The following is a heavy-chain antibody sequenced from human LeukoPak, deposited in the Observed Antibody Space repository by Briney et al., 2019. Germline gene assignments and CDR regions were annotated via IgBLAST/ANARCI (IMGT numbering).Heavy chain of an antibody. J-gene: IGHJ4*02. V-gene: IGHV4-59*01. D-gene: IGHD3-10*01. Sequence: SETLSLNCSVSGGSFSSYYWSWIRQPPGKGLEWIGSIYHSGSTNYNPSLKSRVTISVDASRNQFSLKLSSVTAADTAVYYCGRGRSPGISYEAIDYWGQGTLVTVSS. CDR1: GGSFSSYY. CDR3: GRGRSPGISYEAIDY. CDR2: IYHSGST.